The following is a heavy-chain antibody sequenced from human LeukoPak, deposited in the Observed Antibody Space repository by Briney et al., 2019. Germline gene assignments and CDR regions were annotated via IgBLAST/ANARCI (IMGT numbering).Heavy chain of an antibody. CDR1: GGSFSGYY. CDR3: ARRIDYSSGWYPRWYYYYMDV. J-gene: IGHJ6*03. Sequence: SETLSLTCAVYGGSFSGYYWSWIRQPPGKGLEWIGEINHSGSTNYNPSLKSRVTISVDTSKNQFSLKLSSVTAADTAVYYCARRIDYSSGWYPRWYYYYMDVWGKGTTVTISS. V-gene: IGHV4-34*01. CDR2: INHSGST. D-gene: IGHD6-19*01.